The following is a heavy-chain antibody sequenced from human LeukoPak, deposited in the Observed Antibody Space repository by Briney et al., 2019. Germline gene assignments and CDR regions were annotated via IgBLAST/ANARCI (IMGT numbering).Heavy chain of an antibody. Sequence: GASVKVSCKASGYTFINYYMHWVRQAPGQGLEWMGIINPSGGTTSYAQNFQGRVTMTRDTSTSTVYMELSSLRSEDTAVYYCARGPLGYCSGGSCYWFDPWGQGTLVTVSS. J-gene: IGHJ5*02. D-gene: IGHD2-15*01. CDR2: INPSGGTT. CDR3: ARGPLGYCSGGSCYWFDP. V-gene: IGHV1-46*01. CDR1: GYTFINYY.